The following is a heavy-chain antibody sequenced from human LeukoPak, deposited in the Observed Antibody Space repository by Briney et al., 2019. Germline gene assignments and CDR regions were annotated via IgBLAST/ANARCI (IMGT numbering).Heavy chain of an antibody. V-gene: IGHV1-58*02. J-gene: IGHJ6*02. CDR3: AARGGQQLAQGRYYYYGMDV. CDR1: VFTFTSSA. D-gene: IGHD6-13*01. CDR2: IAVGSGNT. Sequence: GTSVKVSCKASVFTFTSSAMQWVRQARGQRLEWIGWIAVGSGNTNYAQKFQERVTITRDMSTSTAYMELSSLRSEDTAVYYCAARGGQQLAQGRYYYYGMDVWGQGTTVTVSS.